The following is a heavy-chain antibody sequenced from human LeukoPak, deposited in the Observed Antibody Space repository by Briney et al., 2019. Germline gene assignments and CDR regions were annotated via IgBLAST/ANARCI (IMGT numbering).Heavy chain of an antibody. J-gene: IGHJ4*02. Sequence: LGASVKVSCKASGYSFTDYYMHWERQAPGQGLEWMGWINPNSGGTNYAQKFQGRVTMTWATSISTAYMDLSRLGSDDTAVYYCAVVNYFDFWGQGTLVTVSS. CDR1: GYSFTDYY. D-gene: IGHD2-15*01. CDR2: INPNSGGT. V-gene: IGHV1-2*03. CDR3: AVVNYFDF.